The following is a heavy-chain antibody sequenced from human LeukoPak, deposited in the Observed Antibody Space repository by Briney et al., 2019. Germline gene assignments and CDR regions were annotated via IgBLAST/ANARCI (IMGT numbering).Heavy chain of an antibody. Sequence: SETLSLTCTVSGGSIGTYYWSWIRQPPGRGLEWIGEINHSGSTNYNPSLKSRVTISVDTSKNQFSLKLSSVTAADTAVYYCARHIARDYVWGSYRGGAGFDYWGQGTLVTVSS. CDR3: ARHIARDYVWGSYRGGAGFDY. CDR2: INHSGST. D-gene: IGHD3-16*02. J-gene: IGHJ4*02. CDR1: GGSIGTYY. V-gene: IGHV4-34*01.